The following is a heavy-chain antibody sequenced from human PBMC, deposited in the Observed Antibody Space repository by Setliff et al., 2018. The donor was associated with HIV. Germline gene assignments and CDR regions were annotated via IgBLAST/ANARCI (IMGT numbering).Heavy chain of an antibody. CDR3: ARARRSSMVRGTYFDY. Sequence: GASVKVSCKASGGTFSSYAISWVRQAPGQGLEWMGGTIPIFGTANYAQKFQGRVTITADESTSTAYMELSSLRSEDTAVYYCARARRSSMVRGTYFDYWGQGTLVTVSS. CDR2: TIPIFGTA. J-gene: IGHJ4*02. CDR1: GGTFSSYA. D-gene: IGHD3-10*01. V-gene: IGHV1-69*13.